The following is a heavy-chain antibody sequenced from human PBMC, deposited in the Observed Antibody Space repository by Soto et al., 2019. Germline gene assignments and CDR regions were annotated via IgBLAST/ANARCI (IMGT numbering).Heavy chain of an antibody. CDR1: GGTFSSYA. V-gene: IGHV1-69*13. CDR3: ARGPVDTAMVPPGFDY. CDR2: IIPIFGTA. Sequence: ASVKVSCKASGGTFSSYAISWVRQAPGQGLEWMGGIIPIFGTANYAQKFQGRVTITADESTSTAYMELSSLRSEDTAVYYCARGPVDTAMVPPGFDYWGQGTLVTVSS. J-gene: IGHJ4*02. D-gene: IGHD5-18*01.